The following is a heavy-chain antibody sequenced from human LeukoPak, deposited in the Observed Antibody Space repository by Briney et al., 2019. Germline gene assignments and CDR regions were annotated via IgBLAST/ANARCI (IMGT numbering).Heavy chain of an antibody. J-gene: IGHJ4*02. CDR2: INSDGSST. V-gene: IGHV3-74*01. CDR3: ARACCGGDCSLGY. CDR1: GFTFSGYW. Sequence: GGSLRLSCAASGFTFSGYWMNWVRQGPGKGLVWVSRINSDGSSTSYADSVKGRFTISRDNAKNTLYLQMNSLRAEDTAVYYCARACCGGDCSLGYWGQGTLVTVSS. D-gene: IGHD2-21*02.